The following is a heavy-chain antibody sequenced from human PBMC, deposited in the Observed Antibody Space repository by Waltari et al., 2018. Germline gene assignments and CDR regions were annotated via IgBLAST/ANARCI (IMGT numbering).Heavy chain of an antibody. J-gene: IGHJ6*03. V-gene: IGHV4-4*07. CDR1: GGSISSYS. CDR3: ARDDVTMVRGVIITNYYYYMDV. CDR2: IYTSGST. Sequence: QVQLQESGPGLVKPSETLSLTCTVPGGSISSYSWSWIRQPAGTGLEWIGRIYTSGSTNYNPSLKSRVTMSVDTSKNQFSLKLSSVTAADTAVYYCARDDVTMVRGVIITNYYYYMDVWGKGTTVTVSS. D-gene: IGHD3-10*01.